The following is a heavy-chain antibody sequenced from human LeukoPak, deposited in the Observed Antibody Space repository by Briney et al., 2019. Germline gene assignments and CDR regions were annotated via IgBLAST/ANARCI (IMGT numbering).Heavy chain of an antibody. D-gene: IGHD2-15*01. CDR1: GYTFTGYY. J-gene: IGHJ6*02. CDR2: INPSGGST. Sequence: EASVKVSCKASGYTFTGYYMHWVRQAPGQGLEWMGIINPSGGSTSYAQKFQGRVTMTRDTSTSTVYMELSSLRSEDTAVYYCARVMGRGCSGGSCYEFSMDVWGQGTTVTVSS. V-gene: IGHV1-46*01. CDR3: ARVMGRGCSGGSCYEFSMDV.